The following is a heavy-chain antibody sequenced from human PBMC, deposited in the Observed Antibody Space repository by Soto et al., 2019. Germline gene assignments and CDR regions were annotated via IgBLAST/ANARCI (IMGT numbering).Heavy chain of an antibody. CDR2: VSFDGSDK. D-gene: IGHD4-4*01. J-gene: IGHJ6*02. CDR1: GFTFSSYA. Sequence: GGSLRLSCAASGFTFSSYAMHWVRQAPGKGLEWVAVVSFDGSDKYYADSVKGRFTISRNNSKNTLFLQMNSLRSEDTAMFYCARDASNFRYYYSGMDVWGQGTTVTVSS. CDR3: ARDASNFRYYYSGMDV. V-gene: IGHV3-30-3*01.